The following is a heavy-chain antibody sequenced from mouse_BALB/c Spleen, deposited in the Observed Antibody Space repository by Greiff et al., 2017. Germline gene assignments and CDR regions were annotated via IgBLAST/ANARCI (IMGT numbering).Heavy chain of an antibody. D-gene: IGHD3-3*01. CDR2: IYPGDGDT. CDR3: ARRGLGYAMDY. V-gene: IGHV1-82*01. CDR1: GYAFSSSW. J-gene: IGHJ4*01. Sequence: VQLQESGPELVKPGASVKISCKASGYAFSSSWMNWVKQRPGQGLEWIGRIYPGDGDTNYNGKFKGKATLTADKSSSTAYMQLSSLTSVDSAVYFCARRGLGYAMDYWGQGTSVTVSS.